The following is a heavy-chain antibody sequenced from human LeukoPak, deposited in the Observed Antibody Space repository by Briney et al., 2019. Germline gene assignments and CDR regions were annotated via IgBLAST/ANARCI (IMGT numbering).Heavy chain of an antibody. J-gene: IGHJ5*02. CDR2: IYISGTT. CDR1: GGSISTYY. CDR3: ARGRLVMATPWGNWFDP. D-gene: IGHD5-24*01. Sequence: LETLSLTCTVSGGSISTYYWTWIRQPAGKGLEWIGHIYISGTTNYSPSLKSRVTMSVDTSKNQFSLKLSSVTAADTAVYYCARGRLVMATPWGNWFDPWGQGTLVTVSS. V-gene: IGHV4-4*07.